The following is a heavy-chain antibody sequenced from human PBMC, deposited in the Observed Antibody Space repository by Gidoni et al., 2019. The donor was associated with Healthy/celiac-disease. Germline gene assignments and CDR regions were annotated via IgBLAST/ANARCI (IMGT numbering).Heavy chain of an antibody. V-gene: IGHV3-21*01. CDR2: ISSSSSYI. CDR1: GFTFSSYS. J-gene: IGHJ6*02. Sequence: EVQLVESVGGLVKPGGSLRLSCAASGFTFSSYSMNWVRQAPGKGLEWVSSISSSSSYIHYADSVKGRFTISRDNAKNSLYLQMNSLRAEDTAVYYCAREDNSLDYGMDVWGQGTTVTVSS. D-gene: IGHD1-1*01. CDR3: AREDNSLDYGMDV.